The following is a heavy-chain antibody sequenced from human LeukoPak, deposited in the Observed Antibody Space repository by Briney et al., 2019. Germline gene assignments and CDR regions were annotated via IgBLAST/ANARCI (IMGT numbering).Heavy chain of an antibody. D-gene: IGHD5-18*01. CDR2: ISSSGRNI. Sequence: GGSLRLSCAASGFTFDDYGMHWVRQAPGKGLEWVSYISSSGRNIYYADSVKGRFTISRDNAKNSLYLQMNSLRAEDTAVYYCARDLVQLWSKDFWGQGTLVTVSS. J-gene: IGHJ4*02. CDR3: ARDLVQLWSKDF. CDR1: GFTFDDYG. V-gene: IGHV3-48*03.